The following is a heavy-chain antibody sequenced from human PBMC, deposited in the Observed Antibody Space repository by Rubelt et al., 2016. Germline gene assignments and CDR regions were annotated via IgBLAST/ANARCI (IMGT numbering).Heavy chain of an antibody. CDR1: GFTFSSYW. Sequence: EVQLVESGGGVVQPGGSLRLSCAASGFTFSSYWMHWVRQGPGKGLVWVSRINPGGTSTNYADSVKGRFTISRDNTKNTLYLQMNSLSAEDTAVYYCARDPVGTTVRHFDYWGQGTLVTVSS. V-gene: IGHV3-74*02. CDR3: ARDPVGTTVRHFDY. D-gene: IGHD1-26*01. CDR2: INPGGTST. J-gene: IGHJ4*02.